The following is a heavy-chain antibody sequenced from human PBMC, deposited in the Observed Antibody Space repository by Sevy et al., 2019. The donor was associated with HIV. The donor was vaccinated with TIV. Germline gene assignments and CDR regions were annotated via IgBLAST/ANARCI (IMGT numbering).Heavy chain of an antibody. Sequence: GGSLRLSCAASGFIFSNFAMHWVRQAPGKGLEWVAVTSYDGSHKYYADSVKGRFTVSRAKSRNILSLEMNSLRRDDTAVYYCARGENNDEFFQYWGQGTLVTVSS. CDR3: ARGENNDEFFQY. J-gene: IGHJ1*01. CDR1: GFIFSNFA. D-gene: IGHD1-26*01. CDR2: TSYDGSHK. V-gene: IGHV3-30*04.